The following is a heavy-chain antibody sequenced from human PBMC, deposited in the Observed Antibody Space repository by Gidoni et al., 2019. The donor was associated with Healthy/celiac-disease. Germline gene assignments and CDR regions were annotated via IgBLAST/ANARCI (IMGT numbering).Heavy chain of an antibody. Sequence: SYAMHWVRQAPGKGLEWVAVISYDGSNKYYADSVKGRFTISRDNSKNTLYLQMNSLRAEDTAVYYCARDLLYSYGSGMDVWGQGTTVTVSS. CDR1: SYA. V-gene: IGHV3-30-3*01. CDR3: ARDLLYSYGSGMDV. D-gene: IGHD5-18*01. J-gene: IGHJ6*02. CDR2: ISYDGSNK.